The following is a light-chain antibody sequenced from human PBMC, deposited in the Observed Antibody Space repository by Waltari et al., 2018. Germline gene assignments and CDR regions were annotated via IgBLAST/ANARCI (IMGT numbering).Light chain of an antibody. Sequence: SYDLTQPPSVSVSPGQTARITCSGNTLPKQFAYWYQQKPGQAPVLMIYKDSERPSGIHERFSGSSSGTTVMLTISGVQAEDEADYYCQSADNSGTPVVFGGGTKLTVL. CDR3: QSADNSGTPVV. V-gene: IGLV3-25*03. CDR1: TLPKQF. J-gene: IGLJ2*01. CDR2: KDS.